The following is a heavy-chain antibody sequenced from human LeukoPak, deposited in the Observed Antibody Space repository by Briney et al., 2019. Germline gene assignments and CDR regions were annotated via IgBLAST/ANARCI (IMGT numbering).Heavy chain of an antibody. CDR1: GYTFTSYD. CDR3: ARGVGGWREWATWYSSGWYVPGDAFDI. J-gene: IGHJ3*02. CDR2: MNPNSGNT. V-gene: IGHV1-8*01. Sequence: GASVKVSCKASGYTFTSYDINWVRQATGQGLEWMGWMNPNSGNTGYAQKFQGRVTMTRNTSISTAYMELSSLRSEDTAVSYCARGVGGWREWATWYSSGWYVPGDAFDIWAKGQWSPSLQ. D-gene: IGHD6-19*01.